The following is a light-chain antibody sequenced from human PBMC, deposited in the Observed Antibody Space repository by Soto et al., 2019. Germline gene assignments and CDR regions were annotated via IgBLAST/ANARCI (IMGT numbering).Light chain of an antibody. V-gene: IGLV7-46*01. CDR1: TGAVTIGHF. CDR3: LAIYTGVGEV. CDR2: DTS. Sequence: QAVVTQEPSLTVSPGGTVTLTCGYSTGAVTIGHFPHWFQRKPGQAPRTLIYDTSNRHPWTPARFSGSLLGDKAALTLSDAQSDDEAEHYCLAIYTGVGEVFGTGTKVTVL. J-gene: IGLJ1*01.